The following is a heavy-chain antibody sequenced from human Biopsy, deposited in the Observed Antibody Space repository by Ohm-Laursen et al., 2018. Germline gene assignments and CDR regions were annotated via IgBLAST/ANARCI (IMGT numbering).Heavy chain of an antibody. V-gene: IGHV1-69*04. CDR3: AADADGYYTEFDY. CDR1: GGPSNNYA. Sequence: SVKVSCKASGGPSNNYAFSWVRQAPGQGLEWVGRIVPILGHLNYAQRFQGRVSITADKSTTYVYMELSSLTSGDTAVYYCAADADGYYTEFDYWGPGTLVTVSS. J-gene: IGHJ4*02. CDR2: IVPILGHL. D-gene: IGHD3-3*01.